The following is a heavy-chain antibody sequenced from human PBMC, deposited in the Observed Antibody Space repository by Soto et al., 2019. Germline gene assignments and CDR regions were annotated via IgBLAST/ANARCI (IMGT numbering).Heavy chain of an antibody. V-gene: IGHV1-46*01. Sequence: ASVKVSCKASGYTFTSYNMHWVRQAPGQGLEWVGMINPLGFSTTYAQKFRGRVTISRDNAKNSLYLQMNSLRVEDTAVYYCAPNGGTGKPFEYWGQGTLVTVSS. CDR1: GYTFTSYN. J-gene: IGHJ4*02. CDR2: INPLGFST. D-gene: IGHD1-1*01. CDR3: APNGGTGKPFEY.